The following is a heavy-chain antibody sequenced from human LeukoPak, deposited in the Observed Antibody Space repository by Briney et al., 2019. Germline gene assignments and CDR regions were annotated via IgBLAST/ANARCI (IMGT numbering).Heavy chain of an antibody. J-gene: IGHJ4*02. CDR3: ANRVGSGSYHDY. CDR2: ISSRNTT. D-gene: IGHD3-10*01. V-gene: IGHV3-23*01. CDR1: GFTFRTYG. Sequence: GGSLRLSCVASGFTFRTYGMSWVRQAPGKGLEWVSGISSRNTTYYADSVKGRFTISRDNSKNTLYLQMNSLRAEDTALYYCANRVGSGSYHDYWGQGTLVTVSS.